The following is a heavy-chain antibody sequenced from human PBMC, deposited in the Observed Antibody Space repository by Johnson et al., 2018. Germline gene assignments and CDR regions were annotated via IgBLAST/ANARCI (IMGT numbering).Heavy chain of an antibody. CDR1: GFTFSSYT. CDR3: ASDPLLPPPYYYYYMDV. V-gene: IGHV3-21*06. Sequence: EVQLVESGGGLVKPGGSLRLSCAASGFTFSSYTMNWVRQAPGKGLEWVSSISSSSSSIYYVDSVKGRFTISRENAKSLLYLQMNSLRAEDTAMYYCASDPLLPPPYYYYYMDVWGKGTTVTVSS. CDR2: ISSSSSSI. J-gene: IGHJ6*03.